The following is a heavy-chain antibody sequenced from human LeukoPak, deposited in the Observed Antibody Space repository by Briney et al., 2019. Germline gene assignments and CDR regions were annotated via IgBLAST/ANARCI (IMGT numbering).Heavy chain of an antibody. CDR1: GFTFSSYW. D-gene: IGHD2-21*02. J-gene: IGHJ3*02. Sequence: GGSLRLSCAATGFTFSSYWMHWVLQAPGKGLVWVSRINSDGSSTSYVDSVKGRFTISRDDAKNTLYLQMNSLRAEDTAVYYCARQVVTLSSDAFDIWGQGTMVTVSS. CDR3: ARQVVTLSSDAFDI. V-gene: IGHV3-74*01. CDR2: INSDGSST.